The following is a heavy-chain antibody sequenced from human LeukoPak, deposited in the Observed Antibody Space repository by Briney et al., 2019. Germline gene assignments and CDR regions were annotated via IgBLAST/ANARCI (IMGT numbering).Heavy chain of an antibody. V-gene: IGHV3-33*01. J-gene: IGHJ4*02. D-gene: IGHD6-19*01. CDR1: GFTFSSYG. Sequence: GGSLGLSCAASGFTFSSYGMHWVRQAPGKGLEWVAVIWYDGSNKYYADSVKGRFTISRDNSKNTLYLQMNSLRAEDTAVYYCARDRYSSGWATFDYWGQGTLVTVSS. CDR2: IWYDGSNK. CDR3: ARDRYSSGWATFDY.